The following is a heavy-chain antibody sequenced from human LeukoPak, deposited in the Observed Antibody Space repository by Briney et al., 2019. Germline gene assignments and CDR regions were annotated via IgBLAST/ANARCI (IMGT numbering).Heavy chain of an antibody. CDR2: IRYDGSNK. J-gene: IGHJ4*02. V-gene: IGHV3-30*02. Sequence: GGSLRLSCAASGFTFSSYGMHWVRQAPGKGLEWVAFIRYDGSNKYYADSAKGRFTISRDNSKNTLYLQMNSLRAEDTAVYYXXXXXGXXXXXDYWGQGTLVTVS. CDR3: XXXXGXXXXXDY. CDR1: GFTFSSYG.